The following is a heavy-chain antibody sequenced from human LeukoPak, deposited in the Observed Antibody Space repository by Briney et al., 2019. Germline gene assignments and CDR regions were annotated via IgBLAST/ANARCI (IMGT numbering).Heavy chain of an antibody. D-gene: IGHD6-6*01. Sequence: SETLSLTCAVYAGSFSGYYWSWIRKPPWKGLEWIGEINHSGSTNYNPSLKSRVTISVDTSKNQFSLKLSSVTAADTAVYYCAPTYSSSSFNSWGQGTLVTVSS. CDR2: INHSGST. CDR1: AGSFSGYY. CDR3: APTYSSSSFNS. V-gene: IGHV4-34*01. J-gene: IGHJ4*02.